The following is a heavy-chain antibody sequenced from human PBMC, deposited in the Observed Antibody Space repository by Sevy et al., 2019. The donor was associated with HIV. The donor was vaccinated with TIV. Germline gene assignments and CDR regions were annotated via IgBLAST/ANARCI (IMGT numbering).Heavy chain of an antibody. D-gene: IGHD4-4*01. J-gene: IGHJ6*03. CDR2: IIPIFGTA. V-gene: IGHV1-69*13. CDR3: ARSGTTDYYYYMDV. CDR1: GGTFSSYA. Sequence: ASVKVSCKASGGTFSSYAISWVRQAPGQGLEWMGGIIPIFGTANYAQKFQGRVTITADESTSTAYMVLSSLRSEDTAVYYCARSGTTDYYYYMDVWGKGTTVTVSS.